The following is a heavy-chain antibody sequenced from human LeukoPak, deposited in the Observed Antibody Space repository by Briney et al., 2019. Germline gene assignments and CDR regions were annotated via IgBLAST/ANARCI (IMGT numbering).Heavy chain of an antibody. CDR1: GFTFSSYA. V-gene: IGHV3-23*01. J-gene: IGHJ4*02. D-gene: IGHD3-22*01. Sequence: GGSLRLSCAASGFTFSSYAMSWVRQAPGKGLEWVSAISGSGGSTYYADSVKGQFTISRDNSKNTLYLQMNSLRAEDTAVYYCAKTKSTYYYGSSGYYPFDYWGQGTLVTVSS. CDR3: AKTKSTYYYGSSGYYPFDY. CDR2: ISGSGGST.